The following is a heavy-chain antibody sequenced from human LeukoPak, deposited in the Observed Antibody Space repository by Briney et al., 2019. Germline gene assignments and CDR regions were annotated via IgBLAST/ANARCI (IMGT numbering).Heavy chain of an antibody. CDR1: GFTFSSYW. Sequence: GGSLRLSCAASGFTFSSYWMSWVRQAPGKGLEWVANIKQDGSEKYYVDSVKGRFTISRDNVKNSLYLQINSLRVEDTSVYYCARGGAARPDYWGLGTLVTVSS. J-gene: IGHJ4*02. D-gene: IGHD6-6*01. CDR2: IKQDGSEK. V-gene: IGHV3-7*01. CDR3: ARGGAARPDY.